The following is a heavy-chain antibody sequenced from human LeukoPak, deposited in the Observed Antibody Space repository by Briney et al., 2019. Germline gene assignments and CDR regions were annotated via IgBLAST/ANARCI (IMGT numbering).Heavy chain of an antibody. D-gene: IGHD6-13*01. CDR2: IKSKADGGTL. CDR1: GFTFSNAW. Sequence: GGSLRLSCAASGFTFSNAWMSWVRQAPGKGLEWVGRIKSKADGGTLDYAAPVKGRFTISRDDSKNTQYLQMNSLKTEDTAVYYCTTDSSRWYFDYWGQGTLVTVSS. J-gene: IGHJ4*02. CDR3: TTDSSRWYFDY. V-gene: IGHV3-15*01.